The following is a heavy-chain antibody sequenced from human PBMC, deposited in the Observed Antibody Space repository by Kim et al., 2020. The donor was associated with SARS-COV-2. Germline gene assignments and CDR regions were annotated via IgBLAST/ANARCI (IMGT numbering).Heavy chain of an antibody. Sequence: SETLSLTCTVSGGSISSYYWSWIRQPPGKGLEWIGYIYYSGSTNYNPSLKSRVTISVDTSKNQFSLKLSSVTAADTAVYYCARDGGQWELGTMDVWGQGTTVTVSS. CDR3: ARDGGQWELGTMDV. CDR1: GGSISSYY. J-gene: IGHJ6*02. D-gene: IGHD1-26*01. V-gene: IGHV4-59*13. CDR2: IYYSGST.